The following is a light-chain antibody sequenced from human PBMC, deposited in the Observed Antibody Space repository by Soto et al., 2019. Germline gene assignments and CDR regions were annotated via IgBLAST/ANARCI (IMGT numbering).Light chain of an antibody. CDR1: QYIAIY. CDR3: QQSYSTTL. Sequence: GDRVSITCRRSQYIAIYLAWYQQKPGEYPKLLIYAASTLHGGVPSRLSGSGSGTDLALTISSLQPEDFAPYYCQQSYSTTLFGPGTKVDIK. V-gene: IGKV1-39*01. J-gene: IGKJ3*01. CDR2: AAS.